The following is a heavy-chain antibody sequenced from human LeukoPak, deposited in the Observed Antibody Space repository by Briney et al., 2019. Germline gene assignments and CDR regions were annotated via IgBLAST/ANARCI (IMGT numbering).Heavy chain of an antibody. CDR2: IYYSGST. J-gene: IGHJ4*02. CDR1: GGSISSYY. V-gene: IGHV4-59*08. D-gene: IGHD3-10*01. Sequence: SQTLSLTCTLAGGSISSYYWSWIRQPPGKGLEWIGYIYYSGSTNYNPSLKSRVTISVGTSKNQFSLKLSSVTAADTAVYYCARLPVRGVIALDYWGQGTLVTVSS. CDR3: ARLPVRGVIALDY.